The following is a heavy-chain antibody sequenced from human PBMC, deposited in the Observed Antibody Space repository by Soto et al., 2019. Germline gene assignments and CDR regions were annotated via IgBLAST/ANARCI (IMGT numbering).Heavy chain of an antibody. J-gene: IGHJ6*03. CDR3: AREIRFYYYYYMDV. CDR2: IYSGGST. Sequence: EVQLVESGGGLVQPGGSLRLSCAASGFTVSSNYMRWVRQATGKGLEWVSVIYSGGSTYYADSVKGRFTISRHNSKNTLYLQMNSLRAEDTAVYDCAREIRFYYYYYMDVCGKGTTVTVSS. CDR1: GFTVSSNY. D-gene: IGHD3-10*01. V-gene: IGHV3-53*04.